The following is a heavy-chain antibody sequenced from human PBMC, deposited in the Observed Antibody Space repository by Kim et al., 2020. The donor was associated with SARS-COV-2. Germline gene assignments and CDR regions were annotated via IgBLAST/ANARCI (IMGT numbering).Heavy chain of an antibody. CDR3: ARDLLLQADY. CDR2: INHSGST. V-gene: IGHV4-34*01. CDR1: GGSFSGYY. D-gene: IGHD2-15*01. J-gene: IGHJ4*02. Sequence: SETLSLTCAVYGGSFSGYYWSWIRQPPGKGLEWIGEINHSGSTNYNPSLKSRVTISVDTSKNQFSLKLSSVTAADTAVYYCARDLLLQADYWGQGTLVTV.